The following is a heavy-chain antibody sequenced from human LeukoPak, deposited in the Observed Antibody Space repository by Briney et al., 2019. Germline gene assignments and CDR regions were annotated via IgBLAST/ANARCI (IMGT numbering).Heavy chain of an antibody. D-gene: IGHD4-23*01. CDR1: GFKFNTYI. CDR2: INSGGTVR. Sequence: PGGSLRLSCAASGFKFNTYIMNWIRQAPGKGLEWVSIINSGGTVRYYADSVRGRFTISRDNARNSLYLRMNSLRAEDTAVYYCARGGSVVTLKAFDIWGQGTMVTVSS. CDR3: ARGGSVVTLKAFDI. V-gene: IGHV3-48*01. J-gene: IGHJ3*02.